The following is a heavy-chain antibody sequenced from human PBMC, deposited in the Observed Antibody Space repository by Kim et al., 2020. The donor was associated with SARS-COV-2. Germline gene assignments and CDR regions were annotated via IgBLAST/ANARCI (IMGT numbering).Heavy chain of an antibody. D-gene: IGHD3-3*01. V-gene: IGHV3-9*01. CDR3: AKYRWYGAGSGYADYYY. CDR1: GFTFDDYA. CDR2: ISWNSGSI. Sequence: GGSLRLSCAASGFTFDDYAMHWVRQAPGKGLEWVSGISWNSGSIGYADSVRGRFTISRDNAKNSLYLQMTSLRAEDTALYYCAKYRWYGAGSGYADYYY. J-gene: IGHJ6*01.